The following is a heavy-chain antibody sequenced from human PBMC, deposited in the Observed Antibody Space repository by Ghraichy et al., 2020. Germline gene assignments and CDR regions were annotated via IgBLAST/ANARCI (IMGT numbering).Heavy chain of an antibody. D-gene: IGHD6-19*01. CDR1: GYSFTSYW. Sequence: GESLNISCKGSGYSFTSYWIGWVRQMPGKGLEWMGIIYPGDSDTRYSPSFQGQVTISADKSISTAYLQWSSLKASDTAMYYCAKGTAGGSSGWPGGYYYYGMDVWGQGTTVTVSS. J-gene: IGHJ6*02. CDR3: AKGTAGGSSGWPGGYYYYGMDV. V-gene: IGHV5-51*01. CDR2: IYPGDSDT.